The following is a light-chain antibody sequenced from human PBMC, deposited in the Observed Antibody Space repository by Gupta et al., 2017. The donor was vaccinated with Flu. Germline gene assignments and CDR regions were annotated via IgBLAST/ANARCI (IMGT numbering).Light chain of an antibody. J-gene: IGKJ4*01. CDR3: QHKDSCPLA. CDR1: QGISSY. V-gene: IGKV1-8*01. Sequence: AIRMTQSPSSFSASTGDRVTITCRASQGISSYLAWYQQKPGEAPKLLIYAASTLQSGVPSRFSGSGSGTDFTLTISGLQSEDFATYYCQHKDSCPLAFGGGTKVEIK. CDR2: AAS.